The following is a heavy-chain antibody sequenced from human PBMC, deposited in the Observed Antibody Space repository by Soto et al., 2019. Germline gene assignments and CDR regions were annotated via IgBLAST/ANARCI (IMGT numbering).Heavy chain of an antibody. J-gene: IGHJ6*02. D-gene: IGHD2-8*01. CDR3: VKELIYGFYGMDV. CDR1: GFTFSSYA. CDR2: ISSNGGST. Sequence: EVQLVVSGGGLVQPGGSLRLSCSASGFTFSSYAMHWVRQGPGKGLEYVSAISSNGGSTYYADSVKGRFTISRDNSKNTLYLQMSSLRAEDTAVYYCVKELIYGFYGMDVWGQGTTVTVSS. V-gene: IGHV3-64D*06.